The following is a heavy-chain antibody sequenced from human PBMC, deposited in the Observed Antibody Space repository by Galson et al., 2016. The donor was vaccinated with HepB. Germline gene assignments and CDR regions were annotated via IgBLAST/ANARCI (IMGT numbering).Heavy chain of an antibody. V-gene: IGHV3-30-3*01. D-gene: IGHD1-26*01. CDR3: ATDPIVGVPDYFDY. CDR2: TDGTNK. Sequence: SLRLSCAVSGFTFSSYAMHWVRQAPGKGLEWVAVTDGTNKYYADSVKGRFTISRDDSKSTLYLQMDRLRAEDTAVYYCATDPIVGVPDYFDYWGQGTLATVSS. CDR1: GFTFSSYA. J-gene: IGHJ4*02.